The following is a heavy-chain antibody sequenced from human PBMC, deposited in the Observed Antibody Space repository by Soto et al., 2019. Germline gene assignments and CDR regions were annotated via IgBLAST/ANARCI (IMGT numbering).Heavy chain of an antibody. J-gene: IGHJ4*02. CDR3: ASSYDYIWGSYFYYFDY. V-gene: IGHV4-39*01. D-gene: IGHD3-16*01. CDR2: IYYSGST. Sequence: SETLSLTCTVSGGSISSSSYYWGWIRQPPGKGLEWIGSIYYSGSTYYNPSLKSRVTISVETSKNQFSLKLSSVTAADTAVYYCASSYDYIWGSYFYYFDYWGQGTLVTVSS. CDR1: GGSISSSSYY.